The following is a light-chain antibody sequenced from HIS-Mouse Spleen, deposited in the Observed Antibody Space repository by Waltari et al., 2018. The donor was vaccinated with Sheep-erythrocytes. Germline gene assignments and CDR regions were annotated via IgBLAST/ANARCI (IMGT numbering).Light chain of an antibody. Sequence: SYELTQPPSVSMSPGQTASITCSGDTLGATYACWYQQKPGQSPVLVIYQDSKRPSGIPERFSGSNSGNTATLTISGTQAMDEADYYCQAWDSSTAVFGGGTKLTVL. CDR1: TLGATY. V-gene: IGLV3-1*01. CDR3: QAWDSSTAV. CDR2: QDS. J-gene: IGLJ2*01.